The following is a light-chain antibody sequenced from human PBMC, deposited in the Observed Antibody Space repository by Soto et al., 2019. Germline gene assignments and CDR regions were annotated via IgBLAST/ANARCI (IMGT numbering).Light chain of an antibody. CDR1: QSVSYN. V-gene: IGKV3-15*01. Sequence: EIVMTQSPATLSVSPEETATLSCRASQSVSYNLTWYQQKPGQGPRLVIYGAFSRATGIPARFSGSGSGTEFTLTISSLQSEDFAVYYCQQFKNWPPLTFGGGTKVEIK. CDR2: GAF. J-gene: IGKJ4*01. CDR3: QQFKNWPPLT.